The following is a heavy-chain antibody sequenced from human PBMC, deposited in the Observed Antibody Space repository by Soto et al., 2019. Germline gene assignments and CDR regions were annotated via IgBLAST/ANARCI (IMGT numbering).Heavy chain of an antibody. Sequence: EVQLLESGGGLVQPGGSLRLSCAASGFTFSNYAMSWVRQAPGKGLEWVSSLSTSGGSTYYADPVKGRFAISRDNSRNTLYLQVNSLRAEGTAVYYCAKSGGSSTSNWFGPWGHGTLVTGSS. V-gene: IGHV3-23*01. CDR2: LSTSGGST. J-gene: IGHJ5*02. D-gene: IGHD2-2*01. CDR1: GFTFSNYA. CDR3: AKSGGSSTSNWFGP.